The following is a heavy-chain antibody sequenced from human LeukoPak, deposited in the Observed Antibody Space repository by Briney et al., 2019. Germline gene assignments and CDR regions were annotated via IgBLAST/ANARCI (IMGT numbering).Heavy chain of an antibody. CDR1: GYTFTNYY. CDR2: INPSGGST. D-gene: IGHD5-24*01. CDR3: ARRDGYTPGGDY. V-gene: IGHV1-46*01. Sequence: RASVKVSCKASGYTFTNYYIHWVRQAPGQGLECMGIINPSGGSTSYAQKFQGRVTMTRDMSTSTVYMELSSLRSEDTAVYYCARRDGYTPGGDYWGQGTLVTVSS. J-gene: IGHJ4*02.